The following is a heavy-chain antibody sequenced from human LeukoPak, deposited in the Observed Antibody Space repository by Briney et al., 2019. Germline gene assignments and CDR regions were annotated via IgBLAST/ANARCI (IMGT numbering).Heavy chain of an antibody. CDR2: INHSGST. J-gene: IGHJ4*02. CDR1: GGSFSGYC. CDR3: ARGYDSSRRYYFDY. V-gene: IGHV4-34*01. Sequence: PSETLSLTCAVYGGSFSGYCWSWIRQPPGKGLEWIGEINHSGSTNYNPSLKSRVTISVDTSKNQFSLKLSSVTAADTAVYYCARGYDSSRRYYFDYWGQGTLVTVSS. D-gene: IGHD3-22*01.